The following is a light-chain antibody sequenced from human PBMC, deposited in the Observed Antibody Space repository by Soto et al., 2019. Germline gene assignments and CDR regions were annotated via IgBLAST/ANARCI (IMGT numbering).Light chain of an antibody. CDR1: QSISSW. V-gene: IGKV1-5*03. CDR2: KAS. J-gene: IGKJ1*01. Sequence: IKMTHSPSTLSASVEDRVTMTCRASQSISSWLAWYQQKPGKAPKLLIYKASSLESGVPSRFSGSGSGTEFTLTISSLQPDDFATYYCQQYNSYPTFGQGTKVDIK. CDR3: QQYNSYPT.